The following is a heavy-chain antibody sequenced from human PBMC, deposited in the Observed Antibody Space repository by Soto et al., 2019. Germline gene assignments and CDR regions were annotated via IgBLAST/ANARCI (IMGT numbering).Heavy chain of an antibody. CDR1: GYSFTSYW. CDR2: IYPGDSDT. V-gene: IGHV5-51*01. Sequence: PGESLKISCKGSGYSFTSYWIGWVRQMPGKGLEWMGIIYPGDSDTRYSPSFQGQVTISADKSISTAYLQWSSLKASDTAMYYCARRLGIAAAGTHDAFDIWGQGTMVTVSS. CDR3: ARRLGIAAAGTHDAFDI. J-gene: IGHJ3*02. D-gene: IGHD6-13*01.